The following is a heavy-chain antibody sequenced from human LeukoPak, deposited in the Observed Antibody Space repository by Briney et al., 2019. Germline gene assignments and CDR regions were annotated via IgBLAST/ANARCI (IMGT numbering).Heavy chain of an antibody. Sequence: GGSLKLSCAASGFTFSSYAMSWVRQAPGKGLEWVSAISGSGGSTYYADSVKGRFTISRDNSKNTLYLQMNSLRAEDTAVYYCAKTPRFLYYMDVWGKGTTVTVSS. V-gene: IGHV3-23*01. CDR1: GFTFSSYA. J-gene: IGHJ6*03. CDR2: ISGSGGST. CDR3: AKTPRFLYYMDV. D-gene: IGHD2-15*01.